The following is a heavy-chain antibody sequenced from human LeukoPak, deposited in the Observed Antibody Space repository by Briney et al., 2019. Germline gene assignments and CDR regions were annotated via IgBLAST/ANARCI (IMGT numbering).Heavy chain of an antibody. D-gene: IGHD6-13*01. V-gene: IGHV1-8*01. CDR3: ARMSKAYSSSWIYYYGMDV. CDR2: MNTNSGNT. CDR1: GYTFTSYD. J-gene: IGHJ6*02. Sequence: ASVKVSCKASGYTFTSYDINWVRQATGQGLEWMGWMNTNSGNTGYAQKFQGRVTMTRNTSISTAYMELSSLRSEDTAVYYCARMSKAYSSSWIYYYGMDVWGQGTTVTVSS.